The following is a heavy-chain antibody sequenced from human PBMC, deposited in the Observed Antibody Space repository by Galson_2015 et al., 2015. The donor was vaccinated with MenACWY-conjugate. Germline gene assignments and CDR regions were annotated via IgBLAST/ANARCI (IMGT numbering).Heavy chain of an antibody. V-gene: IGHV3-7*05. CDR3: AREHYGWGGFWP. CDR2: IKEDESVK. Sequence: SLRLSCAGSGFTFGTNWMYWVRQAPGKGLEWVANIKEDESVKYYVDSVKGRFTISRDNSRNSPYLQMNSLSVEDTAVYYCAREHYGWGGFWPWGQGTLVIISS. D-gene: IGHD3-10*01. J-gene: IGHJ4*02. CDR1: GFTFGTNW.